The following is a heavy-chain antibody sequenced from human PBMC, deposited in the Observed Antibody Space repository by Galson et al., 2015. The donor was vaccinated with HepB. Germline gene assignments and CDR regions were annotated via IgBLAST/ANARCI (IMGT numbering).Heavy chain of an antibody. CDR3: ARELRFLEWLTPDAFDI. J-gene: IGHJ3*02. V-gene: IGHV1-2*02. CDR1: GYTFTGHY. CDR2: INPNTGAT. D-gene: IGHD3-3*01. Sequence: SVKVSCKASGYTFTGHYMHWVRQAPGQGLEWMGWINPNTGATKYSQRFQGRVTMTRDTSVTTAYMELSSLRSDDTAVFYCARELRFLEWLTPDAFDIWGQGTMVTVSS.